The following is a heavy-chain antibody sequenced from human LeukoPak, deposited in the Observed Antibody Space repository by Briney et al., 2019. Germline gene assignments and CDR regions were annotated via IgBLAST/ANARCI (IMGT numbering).Heavy chain of an antibody. CDR1: GGSISSYY. D-gene: IGHD3-22*01. CDR2: IYYSGST. V-gene: IGHV4-59*01. CDR3: ASHDSSGYYDY. J-gene: IGHJ4*02. Sequence: PSETLSLTCTVSGGSISSYYWSWIRQPPGKGLEWIGYIYYSGSTNYNPSLKRRVTISVDTSKNQFSLKLSSVTAADTAVYYCASHDSSGYYDYWGQGTLVTVSS.